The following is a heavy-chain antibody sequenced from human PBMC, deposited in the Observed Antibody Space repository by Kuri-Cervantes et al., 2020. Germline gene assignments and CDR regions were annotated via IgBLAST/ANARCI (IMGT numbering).Heavy chain of an antibody. J-gene: IGHJ5*02. CDR2: ISAYNGNT. CDR3: ARKFCSGGSCYSFWFDP. Sequence: ASVKVSCKPSGYTFTSYGISWVRQAPGQGLEWMGWISAYNGNTNYAQKLQGRVTMTTDTSTSTAYMELRSLRSDDTAVYYCARKFCSGGSCYSFWFDPWGQGTLVTVSS. CDR1: GYTFTSYG. D-gene: IGHD2-15*01. V-gene: IGHV1-18*01.